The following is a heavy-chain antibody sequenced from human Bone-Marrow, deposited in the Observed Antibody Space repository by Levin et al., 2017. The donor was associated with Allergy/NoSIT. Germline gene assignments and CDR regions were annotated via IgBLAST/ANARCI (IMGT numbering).Heavy chain of an antibody. CDR1: GYTLTELS. CDR2: FDPEDAET. D-gene: IGHD6-19*01. CDR3: ATDAAGAVTLTEPNMHV. Sequence: ASVKVSCKVSGYTLTELSMHWVRQAPGKGLEWMGGFDPEDAETIYAQKFQGRVTMTEDTSTDTAYMELSSLRSEDTAVYYCATDAAGAVTLTEPNMHVWGQGTTVTVSS. V-gene: IGHV1-24*01. J-gene: IGHJ6*02.